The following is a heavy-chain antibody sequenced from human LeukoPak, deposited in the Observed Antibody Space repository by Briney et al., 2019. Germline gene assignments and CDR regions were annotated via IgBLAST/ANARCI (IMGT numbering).Heavy chain of an antibody. V-gene: IGHV3-7*01. CDR3: ARGGFGEWDPIDY. Sequence: GGSLRLSCAASGFTFSSYWMSWVRQAPGKGLEWVANIKQDGSEKYYVDSVKGRFTISRDNAKNSLYLQMNSLRAEDTAVYYCARGGFGEWDPIDYWGQGTLVTASS. CDR1: GFTFSSYW. D-gene: IGHD3-10*01. CDR2: IKQDGSEK. J-gene: IGHJ4*02.